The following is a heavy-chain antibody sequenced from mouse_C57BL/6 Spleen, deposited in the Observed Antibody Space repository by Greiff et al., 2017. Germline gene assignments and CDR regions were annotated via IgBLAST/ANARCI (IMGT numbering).Heavy chain of an antibody. CDR2: IDPSDSYT. J-gene: IGHJ2*01. D-gene: IGHD1-1*01. V-gene: IGHV1-69*01. CDR1: GYTFTSYW. Sequence: QVQLQQPGAELVMPGASVKLSCKASGYTFTSYWMHWVKQRPGQGLEWIGEIDPSDSYTNYNQKFKGKSTLTVDKSSSTAYMQLSSLTSEDSAVYYCARPPYGSNYYFDDWGQGTTLTVSS. CDR3: ARPPYGSNYYFDD.